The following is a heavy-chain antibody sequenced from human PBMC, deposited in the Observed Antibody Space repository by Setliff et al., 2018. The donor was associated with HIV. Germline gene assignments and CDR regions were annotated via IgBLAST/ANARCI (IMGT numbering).Heavy chain of an antibody. CDR1: GFTFTTYN. V-gene: IGHV3-30-3*01. Sequence: PGGSLRLSCAASGFTFTTYNMHWVRQAPGKGLEWVAMISHDGSNQYYADSVKGRLTISRDNSKNTLSLQMNSLRVEDTAIYYCAKASSGRFPRNDAFDIWGQGTMVT. J-gene: IGHJ3*02. CDR3: AKASSGRFPRNDAFDI. D-gene: IGHD1-26*01. CDR2: ISHDGSNQ.